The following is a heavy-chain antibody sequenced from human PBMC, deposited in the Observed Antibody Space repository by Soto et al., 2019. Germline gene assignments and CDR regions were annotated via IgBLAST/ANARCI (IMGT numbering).Heavy chain of an antibody. CDR3: ARVSGGRDGYTYGINWFDP. J-gene: IGHJ5*02. CDR1: GGSISSGGYY. D-gene: IGHD5-12*01. CDR2: IYYSGST. V-gene: IGHV4-31*03. Sequence: QVQLQESGPGLVKPSQTLSLTCTVSGGSISSGGYYWSWIRQHPGKGLEWIGYIYYSGSTYYNPSLKSRVTISVDTSKNQFSLKLSSVTAADTAVYYCARVSGGRDGYTYGINWFDPWGQGTLVTVSS.